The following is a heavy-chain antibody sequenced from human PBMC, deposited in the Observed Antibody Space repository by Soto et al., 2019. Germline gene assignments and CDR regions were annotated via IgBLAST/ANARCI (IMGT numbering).Heavy chain of an antibody. Sequence: PGGSLRLSCAGSGFTFSNAWINWVRQAPGKGLEWVSVIYSGGSTYYADSVKGRFTISRDNSKNTLYLQMNSLRAEDTAVYYCARGSTYYDFWSGPFDYWGQGTLVTVSS. CDR3: ARGSTYYDFWSGPFDY. J-gene: IGHJ4*02. CDR2: IYSGGST. V-gene: IGHV3-66*01. CDR1: GFTFSNAW. D-gene: IGHD3-3*01.